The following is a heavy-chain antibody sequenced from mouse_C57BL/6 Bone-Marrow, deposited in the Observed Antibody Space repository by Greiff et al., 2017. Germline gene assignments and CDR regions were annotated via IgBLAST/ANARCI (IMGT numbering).Heavy chain of an antibody. CDR3: ASPHYYGFDY. CDR2: IYPGDGDT. CDR1: GYAFSSSW. Sequence: QVQLKESGPELVKPGASVKISCTASGYAFSSSWMNWVKQRPGKGLEWIGRIYPGDGDTNYNGKFKGKATLTADKSSSTAYMQLSSLTSEDSAVYFCASPHYYGFDYWGQGTTLTVSS. V-gene: IGHV1-82*01. D-gene: IGHD1-2*01. J-gene: IGHJ2*01.